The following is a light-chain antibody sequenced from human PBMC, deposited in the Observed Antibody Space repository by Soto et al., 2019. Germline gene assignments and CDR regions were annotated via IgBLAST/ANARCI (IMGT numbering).Light chain of an antibody. CDR2: EVT. J-gene: IGLJ3*02. Sequence: QSALTQPASVSGSPGQSITISCTGTSNDIGGHNHVSWYQQHPGNSPKLIIYEVTERPSGVSNRFSASKSGTTASLPISGLQAEDEADYYCCSYAGIITWVCGGGTKLTVL. CDR3: CSYAGIITWV. CDR1: SNDIGGHNH. V-gene: IGLV2-23*02.